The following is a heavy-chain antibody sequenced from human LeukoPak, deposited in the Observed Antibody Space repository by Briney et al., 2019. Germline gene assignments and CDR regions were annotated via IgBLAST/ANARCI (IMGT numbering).Heavy chain of an antibody. CDR2: VNNDGSST. D-gene: IGHD3-10*01. V-gene: IGHV3-74*03. CDR3: AXLGXLFSGDGMDV. Sequence: PGGSLRLSCAASGFIFSNYWMHWVRQAPGKGLVWVSRVNNDGSSTTYADSVKGRFTISRDNAKDSLYLQMNSLRAEDTALYYCAXLGXLFSGDGMDVWGQGTTVTVSS. CDR1: GFIFSNYW. J-gene: IGHJ6*02.